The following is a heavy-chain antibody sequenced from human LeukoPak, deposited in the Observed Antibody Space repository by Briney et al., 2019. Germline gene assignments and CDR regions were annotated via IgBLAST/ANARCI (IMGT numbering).Heavy chain of an antibody. CDR2: SSGSGYGP. Sequence: GGSLRLSCAASGFTFSSYAISWVRQPPGKGLEWVSVSSGSGYGPTYADSVKGRFTISRDNTKNKLYLQMDSLRAEDTAVYYCAKTLYSGPKHWYFGLWGRGTLVTVSS. CDR3: AKTLYSGPKHWYFGL. CDR1: GFTFSSYA. J-gene: IGHJ2*01. D-gene: IGHD2-15*01. V-gene: IGHV3-23*01.